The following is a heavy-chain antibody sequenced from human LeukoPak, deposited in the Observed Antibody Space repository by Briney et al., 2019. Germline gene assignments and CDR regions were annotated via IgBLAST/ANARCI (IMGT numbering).Heavy chain of an antibody. J-gene: IGHJ4*02. CDR1: GDSISSNYW. D-gene: IGHD5-12*01. V-gene: IGHV4-4*02. CDR2: IYRSGST. CDR3: ARYRGASGYHFDY. Sequence: SETLSLTCAVSGDSISSNYWWTWVRQPPGKGLEWIGEIYRSGSTNYNPSLKSRVTISVDKSKNQFSLKLSSVTAADTAMYYCARYRGASGYHFDYWGQGTLVTVSS.